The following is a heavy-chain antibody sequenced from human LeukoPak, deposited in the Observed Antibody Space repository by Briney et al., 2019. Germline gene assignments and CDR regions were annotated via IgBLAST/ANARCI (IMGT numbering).Heavy chain of an antibody. CDR2: TYYRSKWSN. CDR1: GDSVSSSSAA. J-gene: IGHJ4*02. CDR3: ARGNSYYDSSGAFDY. Sequence: TLSLTCAISGDSVSSSSAAWNWIRQSPSRGLEWLGRTYYRSKWSNDYAMSVKSRITINPDTSNNQFSLQLNSVTPEDTAVYYSARGNSYYDSSGAFDYWGQGTLVTVSS. D-gene: IGHD3-22*01. V-gene: IGHV6-1*01.